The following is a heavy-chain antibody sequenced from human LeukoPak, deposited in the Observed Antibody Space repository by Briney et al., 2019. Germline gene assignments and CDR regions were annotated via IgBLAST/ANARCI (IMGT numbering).Heavy chain of an antibody. J-gene: IGHJ6*02. CDR2: ISAYNGNT. D-gene: IGHD3/OR15-3a*01. CDR1: GYTITSYG. V-gene: IGHV1-18*01. CDR3: ARDRGDFSTDYYNGMDV. Sequence: AASVKVSCTASGYTITSYGISWVRQAPGQGLEWMGWISAYNGNTIYAQKLQGRVTMTTDTSTSTAYMELRSLRSDDTAVYYCARDRGDFSTDYYNGMDVWGQGTTVTVSS.